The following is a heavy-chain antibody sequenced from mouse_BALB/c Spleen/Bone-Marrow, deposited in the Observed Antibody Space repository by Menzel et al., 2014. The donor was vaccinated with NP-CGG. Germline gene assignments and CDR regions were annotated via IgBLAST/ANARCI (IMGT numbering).Heavy chain of an antibody. V-gene: IGHV1-9*01. CDR2: ILPGSGST. Sequence: QAQLQQSGAELMKPGASVKISCKATGYTFSSYWIEWVKQRPGHGLEWIGEILPGSGSTNYNEKFKGKATFTADTSSNTAYMQLSSLTSEDSAVYYCARWDGYWYFDVWGAGTTVTVSS. CDR1: GYTFSSYW. D-gene: IGHD2-3*01. J-gene: IGHJ1*01. CDR3: ARWDGYWYFDV.